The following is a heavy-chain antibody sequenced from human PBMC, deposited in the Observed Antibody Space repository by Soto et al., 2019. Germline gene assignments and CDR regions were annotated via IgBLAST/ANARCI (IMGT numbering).Heavy chain of an antibody. CDR3: AKWWGDIVVVVAPIGWFDP. D-gene: IGHD2-15*01. Sequence: PGGSLRLSCAASGFTFSSYAMSWVRQAPGKGLEWVSAISGSGGSTYYADSVKGRFTISRDNSKNTLYLQMNSLRAEDTAVYYCAKWWGDIVVVVAPIGWFDPWGQGSLVIVSS. CDR2: ISGSGGST. CDR1: GFTFSSYA. V-gene: IGHV3-23*01. J-gene: IGHJ5*02.